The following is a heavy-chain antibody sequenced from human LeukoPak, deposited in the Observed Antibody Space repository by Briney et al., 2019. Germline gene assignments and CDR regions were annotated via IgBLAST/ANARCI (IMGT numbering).Heavy chain of an antibody. J-gene: IGHJ6*02. CDR1: RFTFSSDE. V-gene: IGHV3-48*03. D-gene: IGHD6-6*01. Sequence: GGSLRLSCAASRFTFSSDEMNWVRQAPGKGLEWVSYISSSGSTIYYADCVKGRFTISRDNAKNSLYLQMNSLRAEDTAVYYCARDGFRYTSSSGRFYYYAMDVWGQGTTVTVSS. CDR2: ISSSGSTI. CDR3: ARDGFRYTSSSGRFYYYAMDV.